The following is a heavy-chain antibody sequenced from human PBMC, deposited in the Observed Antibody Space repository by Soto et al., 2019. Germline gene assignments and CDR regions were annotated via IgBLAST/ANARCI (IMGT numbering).Heavy chain of an antibody. CDR3: AREGVTNYTDDYFDL. CDR1: GYTFSSIG. D-gene: IGHD4-4*01. J-gene: IGHJ4*01. V-gene: IGHV1-18*01. Sequence: GASVKVSCKTSGYTFSSIGISWVRQAPGQGLEWMGWISPYKGNTYYAQRLLGRFTISRDNASTSLCLQMDSLRPEDTAIYYWAREGVTNYTDDYFDLWGHGALVTVSS. CDR2: ISPYKGNT.